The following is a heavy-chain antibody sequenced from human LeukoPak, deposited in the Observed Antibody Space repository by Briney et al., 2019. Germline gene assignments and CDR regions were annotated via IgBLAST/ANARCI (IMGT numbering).Heavy chain of an antibody. V-gene: IGHV3-7*03. D-gene: IGHD2-21*02. CDR2: IWPDGSEK. J-gene: IGHJ5*01. CDR3: AKLKGQVTTWDS. CDR1: GFTVSSIY. Sequence: PGGSLRLSCAVSGFTVSSIYMSWVRQAPGRGLEWLATIWPDGSEKRYVDSLRGRVTISRDNVERSLYLQMNSLRAEDTAVYYCAKLKGQVTTWDSWGLGIRVTVSS.